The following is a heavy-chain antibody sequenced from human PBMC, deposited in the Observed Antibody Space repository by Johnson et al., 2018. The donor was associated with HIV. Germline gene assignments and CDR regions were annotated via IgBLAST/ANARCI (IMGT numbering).Heavy chain of an antibody. CDR1: GFTVSSNY. D-gene: IGHD2-21*01. CDR2: IYSGGSI. Sequence: ESGGGLVQPGGSLRLSCAASGFTVSSNYMSWVRQAPGKGLEWVSVIYSGGSIYYADSVKGRFSISRDNSKNTLYLQMNSLRAEDTAVYYCATRGVVIAPRDALDIWGQGTMVTVSS. CDR3: ATRGVVIAPRDALDI. J-gene: IGHJ3*02. V-gene: IGHV3-66*04.